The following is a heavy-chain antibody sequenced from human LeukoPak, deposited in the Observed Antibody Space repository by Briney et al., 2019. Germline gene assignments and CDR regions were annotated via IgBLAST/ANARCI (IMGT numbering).Heavy chain of an antibody. J-gene: IGHJ4*02. Sequence: GGSLRLSCAASGFTFSSYSMNWVRQAPGKGLEWVSSISSSSSYIYYADSVKGRFTISRDNAKNSLYLQMNSLRAEDTAVYYCARDCGYSGYEPFDYWGQGTLVTVSS. CDR1: GFTFSSYS. V-gene: IGHV3-21*01. CDR3: ARDCGYSGYEPFDY. D-gene: IGHD5-12*01. CDR2: ISSSSSYI.